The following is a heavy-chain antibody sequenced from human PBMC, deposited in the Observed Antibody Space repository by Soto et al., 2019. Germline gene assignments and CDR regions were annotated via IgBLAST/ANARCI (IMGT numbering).Heavy chain of an antibody. J-gene: IGHJ6*02. CDR1: GFTFSSYA. V-gene: IGHV3-23*01. CDR3: AKDGKDIVATCNNYYYYYGMDV. Sequence: EVQLLESGGGLVQPGGSLRLSCAASGFTFSSYAMSWVRQAPGKGLEWVSAISGSGGSTYYADCVKGRFTISRDNSKNTLYLQMNSLRAEDTAVYYCAKDGKDIVATCNNYYYYYGMDVWGQGTTVTVSS. D-gene: IGHD5-12*01. CDR2: ISGSGGST.